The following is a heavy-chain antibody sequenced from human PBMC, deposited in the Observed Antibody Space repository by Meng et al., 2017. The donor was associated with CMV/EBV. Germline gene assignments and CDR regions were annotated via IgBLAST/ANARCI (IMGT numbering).Heavy chain of an antibody. CDR3: ARECSSTSCDTRLQALLGYYYYGMDV. CDR1: GFTFSSYE. J-gene: IGHJ6*02. D-gene: IGHD2-2*02. Sequence: GGSLRLSCAASGFTFSSYEMNWVRQAPGKGLEWVSYISSSGSTIYYADSVKGRFTISRDNAKNSLYLQMNSLRAEDTAVYYCARECSSTSCDTRLQALLGYYYYGMDVWGQGTTVTVSS. CDR2: ISSSGSTI. V-gene: IGHV3-48*03.